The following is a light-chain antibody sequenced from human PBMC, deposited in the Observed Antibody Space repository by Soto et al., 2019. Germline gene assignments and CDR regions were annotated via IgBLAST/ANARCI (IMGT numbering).Light chain of an antibody. CDR3: TSYTGSSALYV. J-gene: IGLJ1*01. V-gene: IGLV2-14*03. CDR1: SSDVGTYNY. CDR2: DVT. Sequence: QSALTQPASVSGSPGQSITISCTGTSSDVGTYNYVSWYQQHPGKAPKLIIYDVTDRPSGVSYRFSGSKSGNTASLTISGLQAEDEADYYCTSYTGSSALYVFGTGNKLTVL.